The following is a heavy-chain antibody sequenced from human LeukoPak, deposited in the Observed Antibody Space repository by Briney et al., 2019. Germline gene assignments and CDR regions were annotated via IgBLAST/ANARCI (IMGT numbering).Heavy chain of an antibody. V-gene: IGHV3-23*01. J-gene: IGHJ5*02. Sequence: GGSLRLSCAASGFTFSSYAMSWVRQAPGKGLEWVSGISAGGGSPFYADSVSGRFTISRDNSKNTLYLQMNSLRAEDTAVYYCAKTIAATDTRVGPGFDPWGQGTLVTVSS. CDR1: GFTFSSYA. CDR2: ISAGGGSP. CDR3: AKTIAATDTRVGPGFDP. D-gene: IGHD6-13*01.